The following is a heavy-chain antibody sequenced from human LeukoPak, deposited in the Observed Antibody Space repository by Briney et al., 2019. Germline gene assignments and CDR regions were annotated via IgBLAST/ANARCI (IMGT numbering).Heavy chain of an antibody. J-gene: IGHJ4*02. Sequence: GRSLRLSCVASGFTFSSYAMTWVRQGPGKGLEWVSSIRGDSRDTYYADSVKGRFIISRDNSKNTLNLRLNSLKAEDTAVYFCAKEYCSNGVCYVGFDSWGQGTLVTVSS. CDR1: GFTFSSYA. CDR2: IRGDSRDT. CDR3: AKEYCSNGVCYVGFDS. V-gene: IGHV3-23*01. D-gene: IGHD2-8*01.